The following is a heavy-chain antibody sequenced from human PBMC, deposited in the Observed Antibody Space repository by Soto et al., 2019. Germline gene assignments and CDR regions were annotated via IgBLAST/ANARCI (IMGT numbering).Heavy chain of an antibody. D-gene: IGHD6-19*01. Sequence: AGGSLRLSCAASGFTFSSYGMHWVRQAPGKGLEWVAVISYDGSNKYYADSVKGRFTISRDNSKNTLYLQMNSLRAEDTAVYYCAKAEQWLAPYGMDVCGQGTTVTVS. CDR3: AKAEQWLAPYGMDV. CDR2: ISYDGSNK. V-gene: IGHV3-30*18. J-gene: IGHJ6*02. CDR1: GFTFSSYG.